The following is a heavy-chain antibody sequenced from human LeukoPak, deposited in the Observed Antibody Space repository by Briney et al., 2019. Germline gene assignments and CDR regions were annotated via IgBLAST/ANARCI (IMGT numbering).Heavy chain of an antibody. Sequence: KPSETLSLTCTVSGGSLSGHYWSWIRQPPGKRLEWIGYVSYTGRTKYNPSLQSRVTISIDTSKSQFSLKLTSVTSADTAVYSCARLLDNDISGGPDTFDVWGQGTTVIVSS. CDR2: VSYTGRT. CDR3: ARLLDNDISGGPDTFDV. D-gene: IGHD3-22*01. J-gene: IGHJ3*01. V-gene: IGHV4-59*11. CDR1: GGSLSGHY.